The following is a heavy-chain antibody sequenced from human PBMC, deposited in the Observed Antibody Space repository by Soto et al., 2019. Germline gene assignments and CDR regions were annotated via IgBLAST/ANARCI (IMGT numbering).Heavy chain of an antibody. Sequence: QVQLVESGGGVGQPGRSLRLSCAASGFTFSDYAMHWVRHVPGQGLEWVAVISFDANIKYDADSVKGRFTISRDNSKNTLFLQMDSLKGEDTAVYSCARAPRRYCTSLSCHGLYGLDVWGQGTAVTVSS. CDR3: ARAPRRYCTSLSCHGLYGLDV. CDR2: ISFDANIK. J-gene: IGHJ6*02. CDR1: GFTFSDYA. D-gene: IGHD2-8*01. V-gene: IGHV3-30-3*01.